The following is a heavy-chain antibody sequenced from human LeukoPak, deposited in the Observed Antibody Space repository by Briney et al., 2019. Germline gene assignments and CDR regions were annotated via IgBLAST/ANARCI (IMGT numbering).Heavy chain of an antibody. V-gene: IGHV3-21*01. J-gene: IGHJ4*02. Sequence: GGSLRLSCAASGFTFSSYGMSWVRQAPGKGLEWVSSISSSSSHIYYADSVKGRFTISRDNAKNSLYLQMNSLRAEDTAVYYCARRGDWGQGTLVTVSS. CDR3: ARRGD. CDR2: ISSSSSHI. CDR1: GFTFSSYG.